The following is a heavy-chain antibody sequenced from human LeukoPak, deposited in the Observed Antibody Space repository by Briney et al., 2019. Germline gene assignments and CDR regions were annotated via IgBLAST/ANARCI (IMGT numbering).Heavy chain of an antibody. CDR2: ISGSGGST. CDR3: AKDYDYDFWSGTVIYGMDV. CDR1: GFTVSSNY. V-gene: IGHV3-23*01. Sequence: PGGSLRLSCAASGFTVSSNYMSWVRQAPGKGLEWVSAISGSGGSTYYADSVKGRFTISRDNSKNTLYLQMNSLRAEDTAVYYCAKDYDYDFWSGTVIYGMDVWGQGTTVTVSS. D-gene: IGHD3-3*01. J-gene: IGHJ6*02.